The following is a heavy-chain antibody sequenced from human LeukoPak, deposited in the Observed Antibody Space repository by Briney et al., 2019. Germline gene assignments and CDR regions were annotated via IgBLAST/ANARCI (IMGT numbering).Heavy chain of an antibody. D-gene: IGHD3-16*01. CDR3: ARGVGDFDY. CDR2: IYSGGST. J-gene: IGHJ4*02. Sequence: PGGSLRLSCTASGFTFGDYAMSWVRQAPGKGLEWVSVIYSGGSTYYADSVKGRFTISRDNSKNTLYLQMNSLRAEDTAVYYCARGVGDFDYWGQGTLVTVSS. V-gene: IGHV3-53*01. CDR1: GFTFGDYA.